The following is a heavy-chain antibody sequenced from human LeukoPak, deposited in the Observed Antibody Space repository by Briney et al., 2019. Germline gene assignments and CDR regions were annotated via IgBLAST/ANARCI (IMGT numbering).Heavy chain of an antibody. V-gene: IGHV1-46*01. Sequence: KXSCXAXXXXFTTYYIHWVRQAPGQGXEWMGIINPTGGGTSYAQRFQGRVTMTRDTSTSTVYMELSNLRSEDTAVYYCASSEDYYYGMDVWGQGTTVTVSS. CDR1: XXXFTTYY. CDR2: INPTGGGT. CDR3: ASSEDYYYGMDV. J-gene: IGHJ6*02.